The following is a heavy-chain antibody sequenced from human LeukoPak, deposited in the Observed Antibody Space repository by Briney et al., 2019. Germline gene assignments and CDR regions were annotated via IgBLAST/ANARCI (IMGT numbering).Heavy chain of an antibody. CDR2: ISYDGSNK. CDR1: GFTFSSYA. CDR3: ARDRRRPYYYDSSGYLHAFDI. V-gene: IGHV3-30-3*01. D-gene: IGHD3-22*01. Sequence: GGSLRLSCAASGFTFSSYAMHWVRQAPGKGLEWVAVISYDGSNKYYADSVKGRFTIPRDNSKNTLYLQMNSLRAEDTAVYYCARDRRRPYYYDSSGYLHAFDIWGQGTMVTVSS. J-gene: IGHJ3*02.